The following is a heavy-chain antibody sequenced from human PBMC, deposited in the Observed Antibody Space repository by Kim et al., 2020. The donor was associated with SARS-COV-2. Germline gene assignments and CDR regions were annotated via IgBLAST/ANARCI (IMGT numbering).Heavy chain of an antibody. J-gene: IGHJ3*02. V-gene: IGHV1-69*01. Sequence: KFQGRVTITADESTSTAYMELSSLRSEDTAVYYCARDSVQQWLGDAFDIWGQGTMVTVSS. CDR3: ARDSVQQWLGDAFDI. D-gene: IGHD6-19*01.